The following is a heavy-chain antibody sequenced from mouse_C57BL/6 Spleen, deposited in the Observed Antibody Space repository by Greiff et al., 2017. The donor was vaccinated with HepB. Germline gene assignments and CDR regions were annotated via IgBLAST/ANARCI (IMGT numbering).Heavy chain of an antibody. CDR3: THYYGSSWGFAY. V-gene: IGHV14-4*01. CDR1: GFNIKDDY. Sequence: EVQLQQSGAELVRPGASVKLSCTASGFNIKDDYMHWVKQRPEQGLEWIGWIDPENGDTEYASKFQGKATITADTSSNTAYLQLSSLTSEDTAVYYCTHYYGSSWGFAYWGQGTLVTVSA. J-gene: IGHJ3*01. D-gene: IGHD1-1*01. CDR2: IDPENGDT.